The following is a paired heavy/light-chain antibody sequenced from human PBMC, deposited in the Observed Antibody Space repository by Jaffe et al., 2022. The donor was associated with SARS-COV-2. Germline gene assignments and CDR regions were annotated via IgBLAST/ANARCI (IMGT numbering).Heavy chain of an antibody. CDR1: GFTFSDYY. CDR2: ISSSGSTI. CDR3: ARAMRYCSGGSCSLDY. J-gene: IGHJ4*02. D-gene: IGHD2-15*01. V-gene: IGHV3-11*01. Sequence: QVQLVESGGGLVKPGGSLRLSCAASGFTFSDYYMSWIRQAPGKGLEWVSYISSSGSTIYYADSVKGRFTISRDNAKNSLYLQMNSLRAEDTAVYYCARAMRYCSGGSCSLDYWGQGTLVTVSS.
Light chain of an antibody. CDR1: QSVSSN. V-gene: IGKV3-15*01. CDR3: QQYNNWPPGGT. Sequence: EIVMTQSPATLSVSPGERATLSCRASQSVSSNLAWYQQKPGQAPRLLIYGASTRATGIPARFSGSGSGTEFTLTISSLQSEDFAVYYCQQYNNWPPGGTFGQGTKVEIK. CDR2: GAS. J-gene: IGKJ1*01.